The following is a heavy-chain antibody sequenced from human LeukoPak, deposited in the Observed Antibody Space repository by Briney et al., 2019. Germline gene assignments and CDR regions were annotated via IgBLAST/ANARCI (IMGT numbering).Heavy chain of an antibody. CDR2: IRYDGSNK. CDR1: GFTFSSYG. J-gene: IGHJ6*03. V-gene: IGHV3-30*02. CDR3: AKNVVSYSSSSGYYYMDV. D-gene: IGHD6-6*01. Sequence: GGSLRLSCAASGFTFSSYGMHWVRQAPGKGLEWVAFIRYDGSNKYYADSVKGRFTISRDNSKNTLYLQMNSLRAEDTAVYYCAKNVVSYSSSSGYYYMDVWGKGTTVTVSS.